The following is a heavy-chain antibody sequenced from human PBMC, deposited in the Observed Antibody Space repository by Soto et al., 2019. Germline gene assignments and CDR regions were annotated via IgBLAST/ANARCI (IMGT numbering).Heavy chain of an antibody. D-gene: IGHD3-16*01. V-gene: IGHV4-59*01. J-gene: IGHJ4*02. CDR2: IYYSGST. Sequence: SETLSLTCTVSGGSISSYYWSWIRQPPGKGLEWIGYIYYSGSTNYNPSLKSRVTISVDTSANQFSLKLRSVTAADTAVYYCARIRGLGEVSPYFDHRGQGALVTVSS. CDR1: GGSISSYY. CDR3: ARIRGLGEVSPYFDH.